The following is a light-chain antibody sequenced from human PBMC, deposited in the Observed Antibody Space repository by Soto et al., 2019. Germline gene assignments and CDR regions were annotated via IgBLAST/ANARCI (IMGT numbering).Light chain of an antibody. J-gene: IGKJ1*01. CDR3: QQFNNCRSLT. CDR1: QSISDT. Sequence: EIVLTQSPATLSVSPGGRATLSCRASQSISDTFAWYQQKPAQAPRLLLYGASTRAAGIPDRFSGSGSGSEFTLTISVLQSDDFAFYECQQFNNCRSLTFGQGTKVDIK. CDR2: GAS. V-gene: IGKV3-15*01.